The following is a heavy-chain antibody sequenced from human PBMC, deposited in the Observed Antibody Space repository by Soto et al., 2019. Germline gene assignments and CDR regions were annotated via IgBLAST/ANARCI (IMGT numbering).Heavy chain of an antibody. Sequence: PSETLSLTCAVSGGSFRGFYWTWIRQSPGKGLEWLGDINHVGITNYNPSLKSRVSIPVDTSKSQFSLKVNSMTAADTAVYYCARYRREAVAGYTLDNWGQGILVTVSS. CDR2: INHVGIT. CDR1: GGSFRGFY. CDR3: ARYRREAVAGYTLDN. V-gene: IGHV4-34*10. J-gene: IGHJ4*02. D-gene: IGHD6-13*01.